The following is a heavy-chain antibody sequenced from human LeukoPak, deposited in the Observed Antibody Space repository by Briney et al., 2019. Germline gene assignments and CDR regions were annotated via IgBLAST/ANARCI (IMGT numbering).Heavy chain of an antibody. CDR3: ARGVGATAGFDY. J-gene: IGHJ4*02. CDR2: IIPIFGTA. D-gene: IGHD1-26*01. V-gene: IGHV1-69*13. CDR1: GGTFSSYA. Sequence: ASVKVSCKASGGTFSSYAISWVRQAPGQGLEWMGGIIPIFGTANYAQKFQGRVTITADESTSPAYMELSSLRSEDTAVYYCARGVGATAGFDYWGQGTLVTVSS.